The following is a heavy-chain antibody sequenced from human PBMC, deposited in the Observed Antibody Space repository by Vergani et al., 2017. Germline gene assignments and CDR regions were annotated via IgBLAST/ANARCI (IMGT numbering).Heavy chain of an antibody. D-gene: IGHD6-19*01. CDR1: GGTFSSYA. J-gene: IGHJ4*02. CDR3: ATTQYSSGAFPFDY. CDR2: IIPILGIA. Sequence: QVQLVQSGAEVKKPGSSVKVSCKASGGTFSSYAISRVRQAPGQGLEWMGRIIPILGIANYAQKFQGRVTITADKSTSTAYMELSSLRSEDTAVYYCATTQYSSGAFPFDYWGQGTLVTVSS. V-gene: IGHV1-69*04.